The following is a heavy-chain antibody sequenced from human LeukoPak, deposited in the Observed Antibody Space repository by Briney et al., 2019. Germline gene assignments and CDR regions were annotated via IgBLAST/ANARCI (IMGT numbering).Heavy chain of an antibody. CDR2: INHSGST. V-gene: IGHV4-34*01. J-gene: IGHJ3*02. D-gene: IGHD3-3*01. CDR1: GGSFSGYY. Sequence: PSETLSLTCAVYGGSFSGYYWSWIRQPPGKGLEWIGEINHSGSTNYNPSLKSRVTISVDTSKNQFSLKLSSVTAADTAVYYCARVRSITIFGVVIHDAFDIWGQGTMVTVSS. CDR3: ARVRSITIFGVVIHDAFDI.